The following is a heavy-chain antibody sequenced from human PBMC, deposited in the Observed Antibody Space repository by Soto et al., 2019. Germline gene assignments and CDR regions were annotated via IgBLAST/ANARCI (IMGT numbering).Heavy chain of an antibody. CDR2: IIPMLGIR. Sequence: QVQLVQSGAEVKKPGSSVTVSCKDSGGTFSTYSMFWVRQAPGQGLEWMGRIIPMLGIRNYAQRFQYSVTITADKSTATAHMELSSLRSEDTALYYCTIGSWSGEVFDIWGQGTMVTVSS. J-gene: IGHJ3*02. D-gene: IGHD2-21*01. CDR1: GGTFSTYS. V-gene: IGHV1-69*02. CDR3: TIGSWSGEVFDI.